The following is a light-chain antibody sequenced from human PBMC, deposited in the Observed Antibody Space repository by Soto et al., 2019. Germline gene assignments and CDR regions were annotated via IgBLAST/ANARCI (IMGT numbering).Light chain of an antibody. CDR1: QGISSF. CDR3: QQSYSTPLT. V-gene: IGKV1-39*01. J-gene: IGKJ4*01. CDR2: VAS. Sequence: GESVAITYRATQGISSFLAWYQQKPGKAPKLLIYVASSLQSGAPSRFSGSGSGADFTLTISSLQPEDFATYYCQQSYSTPLTFGGGTKVDIK.